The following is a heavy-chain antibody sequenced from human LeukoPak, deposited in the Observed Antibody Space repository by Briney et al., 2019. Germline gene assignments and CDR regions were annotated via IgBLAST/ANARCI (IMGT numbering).Heavy chain of an antibody. CDR1: GGSISSSSYY. CDR3: ARNYDLVTGSLPYAFDI. J-gene: IGHJ3*02. V-gene: IGHV4-39*07. D-gene: IGHD3-9*01. Sequence: SETLSLTCTVSGGSISSSSYYWGWIRQPPGKGLEWIGSIYYSGSTYYNPSLKSRVTISVDTSKNQFSLKLSSVTAADTALYYCARNYDLVTGSLPYAFDIWGQGTMVTVSS. CDR2: IYYSGST.